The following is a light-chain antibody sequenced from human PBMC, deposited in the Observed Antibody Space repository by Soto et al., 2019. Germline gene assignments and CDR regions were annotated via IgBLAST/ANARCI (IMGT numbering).Light chain of an antibody. CDR1: QDISNY. V-gene: IGKV1-33*01. CDR3: QQYDNRPSYT. CDR2: RAS. J-gene: IGKJ2*01. Sequence: DIQMSQSPSSLSASVGDRVTITCQASQDISNYLNWYQHKPGKAPKLLIFRASNLETGVPSRFSGGGSGTQFTFTISSLQPEDIATSYCQQYDNRPSYTFGPGTKLEIK.